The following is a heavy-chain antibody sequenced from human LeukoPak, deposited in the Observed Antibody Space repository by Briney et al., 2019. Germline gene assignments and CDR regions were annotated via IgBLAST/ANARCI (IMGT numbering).Heavy chain of an antibody. Sequence: PGGSLRLSCAASGFTLSSYWMHWVRQAPGKGLVWVSRINSDGSSTSYPDSLKSRFTNSRDNAKNTLYMLMNSLRAEDTAVYYCARGDYCSSTSCYYYYYYYMDVWGKGTTVTVSS. J-gene: IGHJ6*03. D-gene: IGHD2-2*01. V-gene: IGHV3-74*01. CDR2: INSDGSST. CDR3: ARGDYCSSTSCYYYYYYYMDV. CDR1: GFTLSSYW.